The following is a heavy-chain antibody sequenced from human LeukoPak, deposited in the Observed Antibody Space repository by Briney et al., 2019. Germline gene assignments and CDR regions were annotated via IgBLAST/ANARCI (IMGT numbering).Heavy chain of an antibody. J-gene: IGHJ5*02. Sequence: QPSETLSLTCTVSGGSISSYYWSWIRQPPGKGLEWIGYIYYSGSTNYNPSLKSRVTISVDTSKNQFSLKLTSVTAADTAVYYCAKGAGGFSYYNWFDPWGQGTLVTVSS. V-gene: IGHV4-59*08. CDR2: IYYSGST. CDR3: AKGAGGFSYYNWFDP. CDR1: GGSISSYY. D-gene: IGHD5-18*01.